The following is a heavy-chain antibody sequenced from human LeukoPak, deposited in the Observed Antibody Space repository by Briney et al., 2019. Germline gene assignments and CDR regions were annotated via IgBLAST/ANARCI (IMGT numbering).Heavy chain of an antibody. J-gene: IGHJ4*02. CDR3: ARIDPPGFGESYSFDY. D-gene: IGHD3-10*01. CDR1: GYTFTSYD. CDR2: MNPNSGNT. Sequence: ASVKVSCKASGYTFTSYDINWVRQATGQGLEWMGWMNPNSGNTGYAQKFQGRVTMTRNTSISTAYMELRSLRSDDTAVYYCARIDPPGFGESYSFDYWGQGTLATVP. V-gene: IGHV1-8*01.